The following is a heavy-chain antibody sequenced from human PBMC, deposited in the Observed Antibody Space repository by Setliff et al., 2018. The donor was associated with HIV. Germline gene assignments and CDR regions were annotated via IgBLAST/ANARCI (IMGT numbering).Heavy chain of an antibody. CDR2: IKSKTDGGTR. Sequence: LRLSCAASGFTFSNAWMNCVRQAPGKGLEWVGRIKSKTDGGTRDHAAPVKGRFTISRDDSKNTLYLQMNSLKTEDTAVYYCTTTLGCGGDCYLNYWGQGALVTAPQ. D-gene: IGHD2-21*01. V-gene: IGHV3-15*01. CDR1: GFTFSNAW. CDR3: TTTLGCGGDCYLNY. J-gene: IGHJ4*02.